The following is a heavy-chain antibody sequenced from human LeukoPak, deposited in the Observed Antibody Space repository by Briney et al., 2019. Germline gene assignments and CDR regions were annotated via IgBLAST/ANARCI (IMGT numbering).Heavy chain of an antibody. CDR3: ARRGHSSGWYYFDY. CDR1: GGTFIMYA. J-gene: IGHJ4*02. CDR2: IIPIFGTA. Sequence: GSAVKVSFKGSGGTFIMYAISWVRQAPGQGGEGMGGIIPIFGTANYAPKFQGRATITADKSTSTAYMELSSLRSEDTAVYYCARRGHSSGWYYFDYWGQGTLVTVSS. D-gene: IGHD6-19*01. V-gene: IGHV1-69*06.